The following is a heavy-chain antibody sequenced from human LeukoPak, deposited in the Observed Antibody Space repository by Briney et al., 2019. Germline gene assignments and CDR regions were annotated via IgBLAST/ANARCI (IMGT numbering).Heavy chain of an antibody. V-gene: IGHV3-30*03. D-gene: IGHD5-12*01. J-gene: IGHJ4*02. CDR1: GVTFSSYG. CDR3: TTKVIRGNSGDDYDD. Sequence: GFLRLSCAASGVTFSSYGMHWVCQAPGKGLEWVALISSDGNDKLYGDSVKGRFTISRDDSKSTLYLQMNSLRAEDTAVYYCTTKVIRGNSGDDYDDWGQGTLVTVSS. CDR2: ISSDGNDK.